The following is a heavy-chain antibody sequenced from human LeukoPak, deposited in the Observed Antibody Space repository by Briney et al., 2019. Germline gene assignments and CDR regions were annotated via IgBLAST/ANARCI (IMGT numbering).Heavy chain of an antibody. CDR2: IYYSEST. D-gene: IGHD3-22*01. CDR3: ARGRCRNSGCRPYFDY. J-gene: IGHJ4*02. CDR1: GDSINNYY. Sequence: SETLSLTCTVSGDSINNYYWSWIRQPPGKGLEWIGYIYYSESTNYNPSLKSRVTISTDTSKSQFSLNLRSVTAEDTGIYYCARGRCRNSGCRPYFDYWGQGTQVTVSS. V-gene: IGHV4-59*01.